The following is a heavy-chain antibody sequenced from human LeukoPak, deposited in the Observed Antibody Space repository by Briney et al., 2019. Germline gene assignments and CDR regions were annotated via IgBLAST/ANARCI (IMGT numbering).Heavy chain of an antibody. D-gene: IGHD3-22*01. CDR2: ISGSGGST. CDR1: GLTFSSYA. J-gene: IGHJ6*02. CDR3: AKFYYYDSSGYYSTLADYYYGMDV. V-gene: IGHV3-23*01. Sequence: PGGSLRLPCSASGLTFSSYAMSWVRQAPGKGLEWVSAISGSGGSTYYAGSVKGRFTISRDNSKNTLYLQMNSLRAEDTAVYYCAKFYYYDSSGYYSTLADYYYGMDVWGQGTTVTVSS.